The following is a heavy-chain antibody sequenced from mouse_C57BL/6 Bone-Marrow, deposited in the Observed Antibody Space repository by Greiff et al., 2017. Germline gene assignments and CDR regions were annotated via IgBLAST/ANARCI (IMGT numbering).Heavy chain of an antibody. Sequence: QVQLQQPGAELVRPGSSVKLSCKASGYTFTSYWMDWVKQRPGQGLEWIGNIYPSDSETHYNQKFKDKATLTVDKSSSTAYMQLSSLTSEDSAVYDCERGDYDRAYWGQGTLVTVSA. D-gene: IGHD2-4*01. CDR2: IYPSDSET. CDR3: ERGDYDRAY. V-gene: IGHV1-61*01. CDR1: GYTFTSYW. J-gene: IGHJ3*01.